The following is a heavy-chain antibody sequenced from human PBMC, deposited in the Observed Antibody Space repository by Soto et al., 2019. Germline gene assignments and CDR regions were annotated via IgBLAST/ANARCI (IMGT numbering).Heavy chain of an antibody. D-gene: IGHD1-26*01. J-gene: IGHJ4*02. CDR3: GRDVAGATGYYGIDY. CDR2: ISHDGSNK. V-gene: IGHV3-30-3*01. CDR1: AFTFSSYE. Sequence: GGSLRLSCVASAFTFSSYEMHWVRQAPGRGMEWVAVISHDGSNKYYADSVKGRFTSSRENSKNILYLEMNSLRAEDTAVYYCGRDVAGATGYYGIDYWGQGTLVTVSS.